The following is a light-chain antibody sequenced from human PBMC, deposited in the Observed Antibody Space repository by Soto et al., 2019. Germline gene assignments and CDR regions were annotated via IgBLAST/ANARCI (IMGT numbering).Light chain of an antibody. CDR2: GAS. CDR3: QQYHDWPPIT. Sequence: EIVMTQSPATLFVSPGERATLSCRASQTVSDVLAWYQQKPGQAPRLLIYGASTRATDIPARFSGGGSGTEFSLTISSLQSEDSAIYYRQQYHDWPPITFGPGTKVNI. V-gene: IGKV3-15*01. J-gene: IGKJ3*01. CDR1: QTVSDV.